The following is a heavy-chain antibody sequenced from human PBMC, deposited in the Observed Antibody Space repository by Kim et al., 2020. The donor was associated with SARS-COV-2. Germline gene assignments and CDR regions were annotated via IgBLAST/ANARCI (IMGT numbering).Heavy chain of an antibody. CDR1: GYTFTSYA. V-gene: IGHV1-3*01. Sequence: ASVKVSCKASGYTFTSYAMHWVRQAPGQRLEWMGWINAGNCNTKYSQKFQGRVTITRDTSASTAYMELSSLRSEDTAVYYCARGIGDAFDIWGQGTMVTV. CDR3: ARGIGDAFDI. CDR2: INAGNCNT. D-gene: IGHD2-21*01. J-gene: IGHJ3*02.